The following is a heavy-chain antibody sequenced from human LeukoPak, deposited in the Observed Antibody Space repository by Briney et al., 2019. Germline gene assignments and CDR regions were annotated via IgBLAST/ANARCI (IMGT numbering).Heavy chain of an antibody. CDR1: GFGIRRYW. D-gene: IGHD3-10*01. CDR2: IKQDGSEK. CDR3: VGLGENY. Sequence: GGYLRLSCAASGFGIRRYWMSWARQASGKGLERVANIKQDGSEKYYVDSVKGRFTISRDNAKNSLYLQMNSLRAEDTAVYYCVGLGENYWGQGSLVTVYS. V-gene: IGHV3-7*02. J-gene: IGHJ4*02.